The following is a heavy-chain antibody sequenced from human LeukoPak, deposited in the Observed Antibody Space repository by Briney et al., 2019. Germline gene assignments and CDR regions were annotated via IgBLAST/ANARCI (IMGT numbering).Heavy chain of an antibody. V-gene: IGHV4-34*01. D-gene: IGHD2-15*01. CDR3: AREGIGDIVVVVAATAPSYYMDV. CDR1: GGSFSGYY. J-gene: IGHJ6*03. CDR2: INHSGST. Sequence: SETLSLTCAVYGGSFSGYYWSWIRQPPGKGLEWIGEINHSGSTNYNPSLKSRVTISVDTSKNQFSLKLSSVTAADTAVYYCAREGIGDIVVVVAATAPSYYMDVWGKGTTVTISS.